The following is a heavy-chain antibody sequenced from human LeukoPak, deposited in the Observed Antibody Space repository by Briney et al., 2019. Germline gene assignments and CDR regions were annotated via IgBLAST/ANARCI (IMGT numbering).Heavy chain of an antibody. CDR2: INRDGSGT. V-gene: IGHV3-74*01. Sequence: GGSLRLSCAASGFTFSTYWMHWVRQASGKGLVWVSRINRDGSGTSYVDSVKGRFTISRDNAKNTLYLQMNSLRAEDTAVYYCARVTLEYYGSGSYRSAFDIWGQGTMVTVSS. CDR3: ARVTLEYYGSGSYRSAFDI. J-gene: IGHJ3*02. CDR1: GFTFSTYW. D-gene: IGHD3-10*01.